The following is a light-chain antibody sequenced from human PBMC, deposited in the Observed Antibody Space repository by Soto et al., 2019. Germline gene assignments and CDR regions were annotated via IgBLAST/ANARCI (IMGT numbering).Light chain of an antibody. J-gene: IGKJ5*01. V-gene: IGKV2-28*01. Sequence: DIVMTQTPLSLPVTPGEPASISCRSSQNLLQSNGHNYVNWYLQKPGQSPQLLIYMDSNRASGVPDRFSGSGSGADFTLEISRVEAEDVGIYYCMQTVQSPITFGQGTRLEIK. CDR3: MQTVQSPIT. CDR1: QNLLQSNGHNY. CDR2: MDS.